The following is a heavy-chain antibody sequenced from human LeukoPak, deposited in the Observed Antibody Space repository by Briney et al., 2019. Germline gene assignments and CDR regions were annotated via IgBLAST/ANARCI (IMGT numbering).Heavy chain of an antibody. V-gene: IGHV4-59*08. CDR2: ISDIGSI. Sequence: PSETLTLTCTDSGGSISSYYWSWIRQPPGKGLEWITYISDIGSINYNPSLKSRVTISLDTSKNQFPLKLSSVTAADTAVYYCAGHHPRNTVDFWGQGTLVTVSS. CDR1: GGSISSYY. CDR3: AGHHPRNTVDF. J-gene: IGHJ4*02. D-gene: IGHD2-8*02.